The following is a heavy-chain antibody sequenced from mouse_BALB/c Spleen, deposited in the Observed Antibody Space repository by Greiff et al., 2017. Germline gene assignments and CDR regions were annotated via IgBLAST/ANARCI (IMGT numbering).Heavy chain of an antibody. V-gene: IGHV14-1*02. J-gene: IGHJ2*01. D-gene: IGHD1-1*01. CDR1: GFNIKDYY. CDR2: IDPENGNT. CDR3: ARWHYYYGSSYVN. Sequence: VQLQQSGAELVRPGALVKLSCKASGFNIKDYYMHWVKQRPEQGLEWIGWIDPENGNTIYDPKFQGKASITADTSSNTAYLQLSSLTSEDTAVYYSARWHYYYGSSYVNWGQGTTRTVSS.